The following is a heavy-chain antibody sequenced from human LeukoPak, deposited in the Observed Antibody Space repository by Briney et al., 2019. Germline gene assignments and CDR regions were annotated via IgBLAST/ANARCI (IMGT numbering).Heavy chain of an antibody. V-gene: IGHV3-33*06. Sequence: PGGSLRLSCAASGFTFRNYGMHWVRQAPGKGPEWMSVIWSNGINNYYADSVRGRFTVSRDNSRNTQSLQMKSLRAEDTAVYYCVKEKAPFDGFGVWGQGAMVTVSS. J-gene: IGHJ3*01. CDR2: IWSNGINN. CDR3: VKEKAPFDGFGV. CDR1: GFTFRNYG.